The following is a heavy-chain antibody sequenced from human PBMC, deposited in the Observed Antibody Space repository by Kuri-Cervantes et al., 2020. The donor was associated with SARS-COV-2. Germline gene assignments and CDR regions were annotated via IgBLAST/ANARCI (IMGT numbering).Heavy chain of an antibody. D-gene: IGHD1-1*01. CDR2: IGTACDT. Sequence: GGSLTLSCAAFGFTFSSYDMHWVRQATGKGLEWVSAIGTACDTYYPGSVKGRFTISRENSKNSLYLQMNSLRAGDPAVYYCARGDVQSGVDAFDIWGQGTMVTVSS. CDR1: GFTFSSYD. J-gene: IGHJ3*02. CDR3: ARGDVQSGVDAFDI. V-gene: IGHV3-13*04.